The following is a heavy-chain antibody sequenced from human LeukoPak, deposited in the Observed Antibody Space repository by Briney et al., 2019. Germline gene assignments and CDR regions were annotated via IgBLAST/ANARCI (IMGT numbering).Heavy chain of an antibody. CDR1: GGSFSGYY. CDR3: ARSGYYDRNFDY. D-gene: IGHD3-22*01. Sequence: PSETLSLTCAVYGGSFSGYYWSWIRQPPGKGLEWIGEINHSGSTNYNPSLKSRVTISVDTSKNQFSLKLSSVTAADTAVYYCARSGYYDRNFDYWGQGTLVTVSP. CDR2: INHSGST. V-gene: IGHV4-34*01. J-gene: IGHJ4*02.